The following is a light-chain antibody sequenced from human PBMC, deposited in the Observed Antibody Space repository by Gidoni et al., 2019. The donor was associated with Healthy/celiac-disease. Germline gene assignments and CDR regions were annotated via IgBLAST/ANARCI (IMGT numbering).Light chain of an antibody. J-gene: IGKJ3*01. CDR3: QHYFSYPFT. CDR1: QNIRNF. Sequence: DIQMTQSPSSLSASVGDRVTITCRASQNIRNFLAWFQQEPGKAPKSLIYDASSLQRGVPSKFSGSGSGTDFTLTISGLQPEDFATYYCQHYFSYPFTIGPETKVELK. CDR2: DAS. V-gene: IGKV1-16*02.